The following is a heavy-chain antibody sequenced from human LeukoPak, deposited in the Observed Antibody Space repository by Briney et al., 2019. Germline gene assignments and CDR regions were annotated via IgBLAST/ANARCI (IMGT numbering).Heavy chain of an antibody. CDR1: GGSFSGYY. CDR2: INHSGST. Sequence: SETLSLTCAVYGGSFSGYYWSWIRQPPGKGLEWIGEINHSGSTNYNPSLKSRVTISVDTSKNQFSLKLSSVTAADTAVYYCAREPPYYYGSGKGYYFDYWGQGTLVTVSS. CDR3: AREPPYYYGSGKGYYFDY. J-gene: IGHJ4*02. D-gene: IGHD3-10*01. V-gene: IGHV4-34*01.